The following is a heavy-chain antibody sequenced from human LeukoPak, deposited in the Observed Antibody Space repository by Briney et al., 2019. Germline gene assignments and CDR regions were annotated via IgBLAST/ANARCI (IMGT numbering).Heavy chain of an antibody. Sequence: PGGSLRLSCAASGFTFTTYAMSWVRQAPGKGLEGVSLISGSGGGTYYADSVKGRFTISRDNSKNMVYLQVNSQRADDTAVYYCARALRLSVFFDYWGQGTLVTVSS. J-gene: IGHJ4*02. V-gene: IGHV3-23*01. CDR2: ISGSGGGT. CDR3: ARALRLSVFFDY. D-gene: IGHD5/OR15-5a*01. CDR1: GFTFTTYA.